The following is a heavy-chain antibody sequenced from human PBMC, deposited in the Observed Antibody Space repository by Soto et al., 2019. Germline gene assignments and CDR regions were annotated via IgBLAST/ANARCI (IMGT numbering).Heavy chain of an antibody. J-gene: IGHJ6*02. CDR2: IYYSGST. CDR3: ASIEKEFYYYGMDF. Sequence: PSQTLSLTCTVLGGSTSSSSYYWGWLRQPPGKGLEWLGSIYYSGSTYYNPSLKSRVTISVDTSKNQFSLKLSSVTAADTAVYYCASIEKEFYYYGMDFLGQGTTVNGS. D-gene: IGHD3-10*01. CDR1: GGSTSSSSYY. V-gene: IGHV4-39*01.